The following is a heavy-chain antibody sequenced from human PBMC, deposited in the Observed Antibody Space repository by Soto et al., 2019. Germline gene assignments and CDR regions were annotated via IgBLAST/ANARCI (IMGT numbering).Heavy chain of an antibody. J-gene: IGHJ4*02. CDR3: ARSSQYSSGWYDFGY. Sequence: QVQLQESGPGLVKPSETLSLTCTVSGGSISSYYWSWIRQPPGKGLEWIGYIYYSGSTSYNPSLKSRVTISVDTSKNQFSLKLSSVTAADTAVYYCARSSQYSSGWYDFGYWGQGTLVTVSS. D-gene: IGHD6-19*01. CDR2: IYYSGST. CDR1: GGSISSYY. V-gene: IGHV4-59*08.